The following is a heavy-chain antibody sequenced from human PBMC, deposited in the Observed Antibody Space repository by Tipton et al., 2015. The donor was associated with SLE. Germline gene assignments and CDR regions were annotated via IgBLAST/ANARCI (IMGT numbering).Heavy chain of an antibody. CDR3: ARDASGNYDFWSGDLAYYYYGMDV. Sequence: TLSLTCTVSGGSISSGGYYWSWIRQHTGKGLEWIGYIYYSGSTYYNPSLKSRVTISVDTSKNQFSLKLSSVTAADTAVYYCARDASGNYDFWSGDLAYYYYGMDVWGQGTTVTVSS. V-gene: IGHV4-31*03. CDR1: GGSISSGGYY. J-gene: IGHJ6*02. CDR2: IYYSGST. D-gene: IGHD3-3*01.